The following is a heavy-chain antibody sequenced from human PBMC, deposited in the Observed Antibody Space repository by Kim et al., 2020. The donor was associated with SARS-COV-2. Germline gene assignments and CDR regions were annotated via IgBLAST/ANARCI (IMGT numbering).Heavy chain of an antibody. CDR3: ARGKWFGEYGMDV. J-gene: IGHJ6*02. Sequence: YAQTLQGNGTMTTDTSPSTAYMELRSLRSDDTAVYYCARGKWFGEYGMDVWGQGTTVTVSS. V-gene: IGHV1-18*01. D-gene: IGHD3-10*01.